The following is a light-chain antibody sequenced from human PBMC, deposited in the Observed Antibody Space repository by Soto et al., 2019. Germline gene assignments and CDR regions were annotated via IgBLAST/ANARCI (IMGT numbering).Light chain of an antibody. CDR3: ATWDDSLSCWV. Sequence: QSVLTQPPSASGTPGQRVTISCSGGNSNIGSNYVYWYQQLPGSAPQLLIYNNHHRPSGVPDRLSASKSGTSASLAISGVRSEDEAHDYCATWDDSLSCWVFGGGTKLTVL. CDR1: NSNIGSNY. CDR2: NNH. J-gene: IGLJ3*02. V-gene: IGLV1-47*02.